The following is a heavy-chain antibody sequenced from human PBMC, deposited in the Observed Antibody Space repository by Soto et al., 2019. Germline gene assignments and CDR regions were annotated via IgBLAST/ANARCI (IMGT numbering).Heavy chain of an antibody. CDR1: GGTFSSYA. J-gene: IGHJ5*02. CDR3: ARVGVWGLDILNWFDP. D-gene: IGHD2-8*01. CDR2: IIPIFGTA. V-gene: IGHV1-69*13. Sequence: SVKVSCKASGGTFSSYAISWVRQAPGQGLEWMGGIIPIFGTANYAQKFQGRVTITADESTSTAYMELSSLRSEDTAVYYCARVGVWGLDILNWFDPWRQGPLVTVSS.